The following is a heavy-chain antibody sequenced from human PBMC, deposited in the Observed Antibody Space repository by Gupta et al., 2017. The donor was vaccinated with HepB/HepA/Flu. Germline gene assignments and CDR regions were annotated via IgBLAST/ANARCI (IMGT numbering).Heavy chain of an antibody. CDR3: AIEVRDSRGLFDAFDI. V-gene: IGHV1-69*06. Sequence: QVQLVQSGAEVKKPGSSVKVSCKASGGTFSSYAISWVRQAPGQGLEWMGGIIPIFGTANYAQKFQGRVTITAGKSTSTAYMELSSLRSEDTAVYYCAIEVRDSRGLFDAFDIWGQGTMVTVSS. CDR1: GGTFSSYA. J-gene: IGHJ3*02. CDR2: IIPIFGTA. D-gene: IGHD3-10*01.